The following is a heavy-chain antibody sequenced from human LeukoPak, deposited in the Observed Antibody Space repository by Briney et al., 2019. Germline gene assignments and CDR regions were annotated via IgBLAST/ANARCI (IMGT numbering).Heavy chain of an antibody. V-gene: IGHV4-59*01. D-gene: IGHD5-18*01. CDR2: IFYSGST. CDR3: ARVQYSYDSRYYFDY. Sequence: PSETLSLTCSVSGGSISSYYWSWIRQPPGKGLQWIGYIFYSGSTNYNPSLKSQVTISVDTSKNQFSLKLSSVTAADTAVYYCARVQYSYDSRYYFDYWGQGTLVTVSS. J-gene: IGHJ4*02. CDR1: GGSISSYY.